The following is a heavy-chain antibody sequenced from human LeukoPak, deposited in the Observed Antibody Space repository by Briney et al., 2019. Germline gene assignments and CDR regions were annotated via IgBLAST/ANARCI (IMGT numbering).Heavy chain of an antibody. D-gene: IGHD5-18*01. CDR3: AKNAGYSYGLYYFDY. CDR2: IRASGRTT. Sequence: GGSLRLSCAASGFNFGNYGMNWVRQAPGKGLEWVSGIRASGRTTDYADSVKGRFTISRDNSKNTVHLQMDSLRAEDSAVYYCAKNAGYSYGLYYFDYWGQGTLVTVSS. CDR1: GFNFGNYG. J-gene: IGHJ4*02. V-gene: IGHV3-23*01.